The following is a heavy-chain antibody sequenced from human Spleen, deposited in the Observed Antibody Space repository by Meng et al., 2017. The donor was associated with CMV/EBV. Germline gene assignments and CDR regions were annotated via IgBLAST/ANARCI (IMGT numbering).Heavy chain of an antibody. J-gene: IGHJ2*01. V-gene: IGHV1-2*02. CDR2: INPNSGGT. CDR1: GYTFTGYY. Sequence: ASVKVSCKASGYTFTGYYMHWVRQAPGQGLEWMGWINPNSGGTNYAQKFQGRVTMTRDTSISTAYMELSRLRSDDTAVYYCARDHRRGDYRYWYFDLWGRGTLVTVSS. D-gene: IGHD4-17*01. CDR3: ARDHRRGDYRYWYFDL.